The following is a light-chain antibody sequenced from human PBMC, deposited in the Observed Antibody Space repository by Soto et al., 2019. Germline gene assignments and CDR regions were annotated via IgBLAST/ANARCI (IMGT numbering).Light chain of an antibody. Sequence: QSALTQPPSASGSPGQSVTISCTGTSSDVGGYNYVSWYQQHPGKAPKLMIYEVSKRPSGVPDRFSGSKSGNTASLTVSGLQAEDEADYYCSSYAGSNILYVFGTGTKPTVL. CDR3: SSYAGSNILYV. CDR1: SSDVGGYNY. V-gene: IGLV2-8*01. J-gene: IGLJ1*01. CDR2: EVS.